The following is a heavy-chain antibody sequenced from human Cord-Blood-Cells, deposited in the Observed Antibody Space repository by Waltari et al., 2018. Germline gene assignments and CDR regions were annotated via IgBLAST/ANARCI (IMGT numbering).Heavy chain of an antibody. J-gene: IGHJ4*02. CDR2: ISWNSGSI. D-gene: IGHD6-6*01. CDR3: AKDKYSSSSSFDY. Sequence: EVQLVESGGGLVQPGRSLRLSFAASGFTFDDFAMNWVRQAPGKGLEWVSGISWNSGSIGYADSVKGRFTISRDNAKNSLYLQMNSLRAEDTALYYCAKDKYSSSSSFDYWGQGTLVTVSS. V-gene: IGHV3-9*01. CDR1: GFTFDDFA.